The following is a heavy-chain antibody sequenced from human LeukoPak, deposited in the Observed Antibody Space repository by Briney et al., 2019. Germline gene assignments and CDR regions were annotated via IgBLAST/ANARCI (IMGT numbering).Heavy chain of an antibody. CDR3: ARVGTMVRGALDY. CDR2: ISYSGTTI. CDR1: GFTFSDYY. Sequence: GGSLRLSRAASGFTFSDYYMSWIRQAPGKGLEWLSYISYSGTTIYYADSVKGRFTISRDNAKNSLYLQMNSLRVEDTAVYYCARVGTMVRGALDYWGQGTLVTVSS. D-gene: IGHD3-10*01. J-gene: IGHJ4*02. V-gene: IGHV3-11*01.